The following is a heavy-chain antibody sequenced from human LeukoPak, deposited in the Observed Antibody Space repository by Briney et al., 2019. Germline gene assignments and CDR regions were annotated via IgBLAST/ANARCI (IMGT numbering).Heavy chain of an antibody. CDR2: ISGSGGST. CDR1: GFTFSSYA. V-gene: IGHV3-23*01. J-gene: IGHJ4*02. Sequence: GGSLRLSCAASGFTFSSYAMSWVRQAPGKGLEWVSAISGSGGSTYYADSVKGRFTISRDNSKNTLYLQMNSLRAEDTAVYYRAKGVAAAGTVPFDYWGQGTLVTVSS. D-gene: IGHD6-13*01. CDR3: AKGVAAAGTVPFDY.